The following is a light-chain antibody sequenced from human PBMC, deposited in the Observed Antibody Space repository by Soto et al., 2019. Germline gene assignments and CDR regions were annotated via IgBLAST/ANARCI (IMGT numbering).Light chain of an antibody. V-gene: IGKV3-15*01. Sequence: EIVLTQSPATLSVSPGERATLSCRASQSVSSNLAWYQQIPGRAPRLLIYGASTRASGIPARFSASGSGTEFTLTISSLQSEDFAVYYCQQRSNWPRTFGQGTKVDNK. CDR2: GAS. J-gene: IGKJ1*01. CDR1: QSVSSN. CDR3: QQRSNWPRT.